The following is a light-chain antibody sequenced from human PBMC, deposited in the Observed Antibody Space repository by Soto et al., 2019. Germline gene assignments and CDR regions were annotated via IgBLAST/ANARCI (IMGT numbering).Light chain of an antibody. CDR2: HAS. J-gene: IGKJ1*01. CDR3: QQYNSYS. V-gene: IGKV1-5*01. Sequence: IQMTQSPSTLPSSVGDRVTITXRASQSISSWLSWYQQKPGTAPKXLIXHASTLESGVPSRFSGSVSGTEFTLTIRSLQADEFATYYCQQYNSYSFGQGTKVDIK. CDR1: QSISSW.